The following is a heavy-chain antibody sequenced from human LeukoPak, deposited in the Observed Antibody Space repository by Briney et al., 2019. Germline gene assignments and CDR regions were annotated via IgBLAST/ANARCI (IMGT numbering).Heavy chain of an antibody. CDR1: GGSISSSNW. V-gene: IGHV4-4*02. D-gene: IGHD6-13*01. CDR3: ARGRVSSSSWQSVYYYYLYMDV. CDR2: IYHSGST. J-gene: IGHJ6*03. Sequence: SETLSLTCAVSGGSISSSNWWSWVRQPPGKGLEWIGEIYHSGSTNYNPSLKSRVTISVDKSKNQFSLKLSSVTAADTAVYFCARGRVSSSSWQSVYYYYLYMDVWGKGSTVTVSS.